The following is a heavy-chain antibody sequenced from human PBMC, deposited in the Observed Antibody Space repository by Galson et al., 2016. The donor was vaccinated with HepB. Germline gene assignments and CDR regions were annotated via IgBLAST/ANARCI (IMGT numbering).Heavy chain of an antibody. V-gene: IGHV3-74*01. D-gene: IGHD3-22*01. CDR3: ATMGPHYYDRSGSRQVDS. Sequence: SLRLSCAASGFTFSNYWMHWVRQPPGKGLMWVSRIFADGSRAGYADSVKGRFTISRDNTKNTLFLQMNSLGAEDTAVYYCATMGPHYYDRSGSRQVDSWGQGTLVTVSS. CDR1: GFTFSNYW. J-gene: IGHJ4*02. CDR2: IFADGSRA.